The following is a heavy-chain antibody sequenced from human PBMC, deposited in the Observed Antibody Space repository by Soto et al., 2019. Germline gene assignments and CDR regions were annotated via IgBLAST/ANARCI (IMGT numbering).Heavy chain of an antibody. CDR2: ISGSGGST. D-gene: IGHD4-17*01. CDR3: AKQGPIPYGELDY. CDR1: GFTFSSYA. Sequence: GGSLRLSCAASGFTFSSYAMSWVRQAPGKGLEWVSAISGSGGSTYYADSVKGQFTISIDNSKNTLYLQMNSLRAEDTAVYYCAKQGPIPYGELDYWGQGTLVTVSS. V-gene: IGHV3-23*01. J-gene: IGHJ4*02.